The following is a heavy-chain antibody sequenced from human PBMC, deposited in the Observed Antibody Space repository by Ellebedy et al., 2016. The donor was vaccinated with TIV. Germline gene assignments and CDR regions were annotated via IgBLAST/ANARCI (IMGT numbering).Heavy chain of an antibody. CDR3: ARTFSPHCSSGVCYMAYYFDY. V-gene: IGHV4-39*01. CDR1: GGSISSNNSS. Sequence: SETLSLTCTVSGGSISSNNSSWGWIRQPPGKGLEWIGSIYYSGSTHYNPSLKSRVTISVDTSKNQFSLKLSSVTAADTAVYYCARTFSPHCSSGVCYMAYYFDYWGQGTLVTVSS. D-gene: IGHD2-8*01. CDR2: IYYSGST. J-gene: IGHJ4*02.